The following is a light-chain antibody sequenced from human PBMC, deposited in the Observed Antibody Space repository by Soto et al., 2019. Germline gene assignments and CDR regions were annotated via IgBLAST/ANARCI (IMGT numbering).Light chain of an antibody. Sequence: QSVLTQPASVSGSPGQSITISCTGTSSDVGRFNFVSWYQQHPGKAPKLMIYDVNNRPSGVSNRFSGSKSGNTASLTISGLQAEDGADYYCSSYSGSTTRVVFGGGTKLTVL. CDR3: SSYSGSTTRVV. J-gene: IGLJ2*01. V-gene: IGLV2-14*03. CDR2: DVN. CDR1: SSDVGRFNF.